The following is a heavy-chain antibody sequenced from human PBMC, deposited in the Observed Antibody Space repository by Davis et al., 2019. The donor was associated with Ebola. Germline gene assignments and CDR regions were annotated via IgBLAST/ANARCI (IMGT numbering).Heavy chain of an antibody. CDR1: GGTFSSYA. CDR3: ARGGGTSYPDYYYMDV. V-gene: IGHV1-69*13. CDR2: IIPIFGTA. J-gene: IGHJ6*03. Sequence: SVKVSCKASGGTFSSYAISWVRQAPGQGLEWMGGIIPIFGTANYAQKFQGRVTITADESTSTAYMELSSLRSEDTAVYYCARGGGTSYPDYYYMDVWGKGTTVTVSS. D-gene: IGHD2-2*01.